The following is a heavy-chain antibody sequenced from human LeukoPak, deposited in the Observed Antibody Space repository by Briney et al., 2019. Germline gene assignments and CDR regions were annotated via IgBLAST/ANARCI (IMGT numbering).Heavy chain of an antibody. CDR3: ARSGYNRFDY. CDR1: GFSFSNYA. V-gene: IGHV3-23*01. Sequence: GGSLRLSCAASGFSFSNYAMSWVRQAPGKGLEWVSGISGSGRGGSTYYADSVKGRFTISRDNSKNTLYLQMNSLRAEDTAIYYCARSGYNRFDYWGQGTLVTVSS. D-gene: IGHD5-24*01. J-gene: IGHJ4*02. CDR2: ISGSGRGGST.